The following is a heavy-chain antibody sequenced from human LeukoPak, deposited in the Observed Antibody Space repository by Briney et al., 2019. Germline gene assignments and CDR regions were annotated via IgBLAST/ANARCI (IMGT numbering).Heavy chain of an antibody. Sequence: PRAPVKVSCKASGGTFSSYAISWVRQAPGQGLEWMGGIIPIFGTANYAQKFQGRVTITADKSTSTAYMELSSLRSEDTAVYYCATERLTIVVVVAATGYGMDVWGKGTTVTVSS. V-gene: IGHV1-69*06. J-gene: IGHJ6*04. D-gene: IGHD2-15*01. CDR3: ATERLTIVVVVAATGYGMDV. CDR1: GGTFSSYA. CDR2: IIPIFGTA.